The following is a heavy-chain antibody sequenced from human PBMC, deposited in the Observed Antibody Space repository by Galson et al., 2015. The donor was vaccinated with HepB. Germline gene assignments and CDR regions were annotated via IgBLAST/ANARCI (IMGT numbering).Heavy chain of an antibody. V-gene: IGHV3-23*01. D-gene: IGHD4-11*01. CDR1: GFTFSSYA. J-gene: IGHJ6*02. CDR2: VSGSGGGT. Sequence: SLRLSCAASGFTFSSYAMTWVRQAPGKGLEWVSSVSGSGGGTYYADSVKGRFTISRDNSKDMVYLQMDSLRAEDTAVYYCARGQSDYRNYFIRSYFYYALDVWGQGTTVTVSS. CDR3: ARGQSDYRNYFIRSYFYYALDV.